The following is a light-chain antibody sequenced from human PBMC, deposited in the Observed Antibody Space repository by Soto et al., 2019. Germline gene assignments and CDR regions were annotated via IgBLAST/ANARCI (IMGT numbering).Light chain of an antibody. CDR2: DAS. CDR3: QQYNSYSQT. V-gene: IGKV1-5*01. CDR1: QSISSW. Sequence: DIQMTQSPSTLSASVGDRVTITCRASQSISSWLAWYQQKPGKAPNLLIYDASALESGVPSRFSGSGSGTEFTLTISSLQPYDFATYYCQQYNSYSQTFGQGTKVDIK. J-gene: IGKJ1*01.